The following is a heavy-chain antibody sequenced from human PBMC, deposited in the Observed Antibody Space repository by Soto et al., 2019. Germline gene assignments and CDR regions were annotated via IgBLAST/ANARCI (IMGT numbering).Heavy chain of an antibody. CDR2: IYYSGST. D-gene: IGHD2-15*01. V-gene: IGHV4-59*08. CDR1: GGSISSYY. Sequence: PSETLSLTCTVSGGSISSYYWSWIRQPPGKGLEWIGYIYYSGSTNYNPSPKSRVTISVDTSKNQFSLKLSSVTAADTAVYYCARRYGGSLDSWGQGTLVTISS. CDR3: ARRYGGSLDS. J-gene: IGHJ4*02.